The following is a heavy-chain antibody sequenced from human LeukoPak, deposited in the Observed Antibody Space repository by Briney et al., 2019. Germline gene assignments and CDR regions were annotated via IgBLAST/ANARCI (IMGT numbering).Heavy chain of an antibody. CDR3: ARALVSGGY. CDR1: GFTFSTYS. J-gene: IGHJ4*02. Sequence: GGSLRLSCVDSGFTFSTYSMNWVRQAPGKGLEWVSSISSSSSYIYCGDSVKGRFTISRDNAKNSLYLQMNSLRAEDTAVYYCARALVSGGYWGQGTLVTVSS. V-gene: IGHV3-21*01. CDR2: ISSSSSYI.